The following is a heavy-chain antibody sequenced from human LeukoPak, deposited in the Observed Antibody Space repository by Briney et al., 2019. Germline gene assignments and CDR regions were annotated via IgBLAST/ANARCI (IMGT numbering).Heavy chain of an antibody. V-gene: IGHV4-39*01. CDR1: GGSISSSSYY. CDR2: IYYSGST. J-gene: IGHJ5*02. D-gene: IGHD2-2*01. Sequence: SETLSLTCAVSGGSISSSSYYWGWIRQPPGKGLEWIGSIYYSGSTYYNPSLRSRVTISVDTSKSQFSLKLSSVTAAGTAVYYCVRTFLGYCSSTSCSYRYNWFDPWGQGTLVTVSS. CDR3: VRTFLGYCSSTSCSYRYNWFDP.